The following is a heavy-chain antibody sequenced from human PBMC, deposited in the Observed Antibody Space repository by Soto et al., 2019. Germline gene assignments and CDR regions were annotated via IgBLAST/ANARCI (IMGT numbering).Heavy chain of an antibody. V-gene: IGHV3-15*01. CDR2: VRSKADGGTT. J-gene: IGHJ4*02. CDR1: GFTFANAW. CDR3: RRDWDYPVL. D-gene: IGHD1-7*01. Sequence: EVQLVESGGGLVKPGGSLRLSCAASGFTFANAWMSWVRQAPGKGLEWVGRVRSKADGGTTAYAAPVKGRFTISRDDSENTLYLQMNSLKIDDTAVYYCRRDWDYPVLWGQGTLVTVSS.